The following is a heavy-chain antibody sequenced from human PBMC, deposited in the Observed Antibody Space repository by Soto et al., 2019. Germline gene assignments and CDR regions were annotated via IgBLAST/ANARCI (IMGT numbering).Heavy chain of an antibody. CDR3: ARDYGARGGDY. CDR2: IYSGGTT. Sequence: EVQLVESGGGLIQPGGSLRISCAASGFTVSSNYMSWVRQAPGKGLEWVSVIYSGGTTYYADSVKGRFTISRDNSKNTLYLQMNSLRAEDTAVYYGARDYGARGGDYWGQGTLVTVSS. D-gene: IGHD4-17*01. J-gene: IGHJ4*02. CDR1: GFTVSSNY. V-gene: IGHV3-53*01.